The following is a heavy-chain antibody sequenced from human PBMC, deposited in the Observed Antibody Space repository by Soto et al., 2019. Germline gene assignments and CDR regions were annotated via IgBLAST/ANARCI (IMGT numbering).Heavy chain of an antibody. V-gene: IGHV4-4*02. CDR2: ISHSGIT. CDR3: ARVLRGWFDP. J-gene: IGHJ5*02. CDR1: GGSITSANW. Sequence: QVQLQESGPGLVKPSGTLSLTCAVSGGSITSANWWTWVRQPPGGGLELIGAISHSGITNYKASLKSWVTMSVDKTKNDVSRKLTSVTASDTAVFYCARVLRGWFDPWGQGTPVTVSS.